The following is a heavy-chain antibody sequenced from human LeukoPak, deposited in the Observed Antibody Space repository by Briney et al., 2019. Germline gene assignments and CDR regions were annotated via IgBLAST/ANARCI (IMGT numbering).Heavy chain of an antibody. D-gene: IGHD5-12*01. CDR1: GGTFSSYA. Sequence: SVKVSCKASGGTFSSYAISWVRQAPGQGLEWMGGIIPIFGTANYAQKLQGRVTITADDSTSTAYMELSSLRSEDTAVYYCARSGIVATIGEDYYYYGMDVWGKGTTVTVSS. CDR2: IIPIFGTA. CDR3: ARSGIVATIGEDYYYYGMDV. J-gene: IGHJ6*04. V-gene: IGHV1-69*13.